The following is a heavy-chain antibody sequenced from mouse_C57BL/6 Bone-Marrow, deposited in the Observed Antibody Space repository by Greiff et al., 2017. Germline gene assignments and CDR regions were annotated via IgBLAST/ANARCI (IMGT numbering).Heavy chain of an antibody. V-gene: IGHV5-6*01. Sequence: EVQVVESGGDLVKPGGSLKLSCAASGFTFSSYGMSWVRQTPDKRLEWVATISSGGSYTYYPDSVKGRFTISRDNAKNTLYLQMSSLKSEDTAMYYCARRGLLRLFDYWGQGTTLTVSS. CDR2: ISSGGSYT. CDR1: GFTFSSYG. CDR3: ARRGLLRLFDY. J-gene: IGHJ2*01. D-gene: IGHD1-2*01.